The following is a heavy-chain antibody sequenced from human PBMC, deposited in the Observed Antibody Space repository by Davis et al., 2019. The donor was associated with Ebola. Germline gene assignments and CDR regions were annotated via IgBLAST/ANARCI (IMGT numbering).Heavy chain of an antibody. D-gene: IGHD3-3*01. CDR1: GGSFSGYY. J-gene: IGHJ5*02. Sequence: SETLSLTCAVYGGSFSGYYWSWIRQPPGKGLEWIGEINHSGSTNYNPSLKSRVTISVDTSKNQFPLKLSSVTAADTAVHYCARDMARITIFGVVSNWFDPWGQGTLVTVSS. V-gene: IGHV4-34*01. CDR2: INHSGST. CDR3: ARDMARITIFGVVSNWFDP.